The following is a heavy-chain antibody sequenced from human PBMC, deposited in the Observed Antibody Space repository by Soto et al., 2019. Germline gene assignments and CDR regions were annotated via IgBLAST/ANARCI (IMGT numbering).Heavy chain of an antibody. Sequence: PSVKVSCKASGFSFTGYYIHWLRQAPGQGLEWMGWFNAHSGGTEYAQKFQGRVTLTRDTSIATAYLTLTSLTSDDTALYYCAKDLTRQLAYWLDPWGQGTQVTVSS. CDR1: GFSFTGYY. V-gene: IGHV1-2*02. J-gene: IGHJ5*02. CDR2: FNAHSGGT. D-gene: IGHD6-6*01. CDR3: AKDLTRQLAYWLDP.